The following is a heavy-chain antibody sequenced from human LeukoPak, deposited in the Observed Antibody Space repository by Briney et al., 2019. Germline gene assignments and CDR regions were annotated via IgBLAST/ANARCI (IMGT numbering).Heavy chain of an antibody. V-gene: IGHV3-7*01. CDR3: ARAMDGYSSGWYGLDY. D-gene: IGHD6-19*01. CDR2: IKQDGSEK. J-gene: IGHJ4*02. Sequence: GGSLRLSCAASGFTFSSYWMSWVRQAPGGGREWVANIKQDGSEKYYVDSVKGRFTISRDNAKNSLYLQMNSLRAEDTAVYYCARAMDGYSSGWYGLDYWGQGTLVTVSS. CDR1: GFTFSSYW.